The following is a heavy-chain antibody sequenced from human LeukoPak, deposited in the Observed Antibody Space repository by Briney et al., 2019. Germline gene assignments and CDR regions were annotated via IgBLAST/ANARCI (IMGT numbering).Heavy chain of an antibody. J-gene: IGHJ4*02. V-gene: IGHV3-9*01. D-gene: IGHD3-9*01. CDR3: AKAQQPYYDILTGPFDY. Sequence: GGSLRLSCAASGFTFDDYAMHWVRQAPGKSLEWVSGISWNSGSIGYADSVKGRFTISRDNAKNSLYLQMNSLRAEDTALYYCAKAQQPYYDILTGPFDYWGQGTLVTVSS. CDR1: GFTFDDYA. CDR2: ISWNSGSI.